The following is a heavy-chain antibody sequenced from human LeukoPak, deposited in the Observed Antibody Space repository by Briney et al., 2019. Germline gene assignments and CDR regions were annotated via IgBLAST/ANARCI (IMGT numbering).Heavy chain of an antibody. V-gene: IGHV1-2*02. Sequence: ASVKVSCKASGYTFTGYYMHWVRQAPGQGLEWMGWINPNSGGTNYAQKFQGRVTMTRDMSTSTVYMELSSLRSEDTAVYYCARRGYYDSSGYYYWGQGTLVTVSS. D-gene: IGHD3-22*01. CDR2: INPNSGGT. CDR1: GYTFTGYY. CDR3: ARRGYYDSSGYYY. J-gene: IGHJ4*02.